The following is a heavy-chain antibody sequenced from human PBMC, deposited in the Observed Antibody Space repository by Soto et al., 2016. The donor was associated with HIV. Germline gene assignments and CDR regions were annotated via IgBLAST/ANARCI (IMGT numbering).Heavy chain of an antibody. V-gene: IGHV3-23*04. J-gene: IGHJ4*02. D-gene: IGHD3-10*02. CDR3: VKGSVYNVRGHFDS. CDR1: GFAVSSNY. Sequence: EVQLVESGGGLVQPGGPVRLSCAASGFAVSSNYMSWVRQAPGKGLEWVSGISGSGISSHYRNSVKGRFTISRDNSKNTLYLQMNSLTVEDTAVYYCVKGSVYNVRGHFDSWGLGTLVTVSS. CDR2: ISGSGISS.